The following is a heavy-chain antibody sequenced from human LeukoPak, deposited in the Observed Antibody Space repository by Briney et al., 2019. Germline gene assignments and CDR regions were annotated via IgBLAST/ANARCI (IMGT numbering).Heavy chain of an antibody. J-gene: IGHJ4*02. V-gene: IGHV1-18*01. Sequence: GASVNVSCKASGYSFTTYGISWVRQAPGQGLEWMGWISAFNGNTNYAQNLQGRITLTTDTSTSTAYMELRSLRSDDTAVYYCGRDQQQWLPTIADYWGQGTLVSVSS. CDR1: GYSFTTYG. D-gene: IGHD6-19*01. CDR2: ISAFNGNT. CDR3: GRDQQQWLPTIADY.